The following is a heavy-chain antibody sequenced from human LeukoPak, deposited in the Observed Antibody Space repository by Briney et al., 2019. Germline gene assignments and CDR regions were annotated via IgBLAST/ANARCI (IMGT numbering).Heavy chain of an antibody. CDR3: ARAASYCSGGSCYSGEKYYFDY. CDR1: GVYFRGYF. J-gene: IGHJ4*02. Sequence: SETLPLTCAVYGVYFRGYFWSWIRQPPGKGLEWIGEINHSGRTNYNPSLKSRVTISVDTSKIQFSVKLSSVTAADTAVYYCARAASYCSGGSCYSGEKYYFDYWGQGTLVTVSS. CDR2: INHSGRT. D-gene: IGHD2-15*01. V-gene: IGHV4-34*01.